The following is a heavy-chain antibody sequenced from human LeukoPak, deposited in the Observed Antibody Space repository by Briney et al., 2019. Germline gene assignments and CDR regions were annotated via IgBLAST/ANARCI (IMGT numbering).Heavy chain of an antibody. J-gene: IGHJ4*02. CDR2: IYYSGST. D-gene: IGHD4-17*01. CDR1: GGSISSYY. CDR3: ARSDMTTVTTLFDY. V-gene: IGHV4-59*01. Sequence: SETLPLTCTVSGGSISSYYWSWIRQPPGKGLEWIGYIYYSGSTNYNPSLKSRVTISVDTSKNQFSLKLSSVTAADTAVYYCARSDMTTVTTLFDYWGQGTLVTVSS.